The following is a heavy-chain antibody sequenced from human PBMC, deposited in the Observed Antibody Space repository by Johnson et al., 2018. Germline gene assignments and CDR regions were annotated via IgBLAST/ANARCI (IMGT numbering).Heavy chain of an antibody. CDR2: VSGRDGNT. V-gene: IGHV3-23*01. D-gene: IGHD1-1*01. CDR1: GFTFSSTS. J-gene: IGHJ4*02. CDR3: AKLTTN. Sequence: EVQLLESGGGLVQPGGSLRLSCAASGFTFSSTSMSWVRQAPGKGLEWVSSVSGRDGNTYYGSSVKGRFTISRDTSKNTLYLQMNSLRADDTAIYYCAKLTTNWGQGTLVTVSS.